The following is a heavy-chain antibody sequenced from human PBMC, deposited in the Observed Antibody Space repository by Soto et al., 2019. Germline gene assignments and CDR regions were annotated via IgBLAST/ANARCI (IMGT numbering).Heavy chain of an antibody. J-gene: IGHJ6*02. CDR1: GGSISSYY. D-gene: IGHD4-17*01. Sequence: SETLSLTCTVSGGSISSYYWSWIRQPPGKGLELIGYIYYSGSTNYNPSLKSRVTISVDTSKNQFSLKLSSVTAADTAVYYCARAGFYGDYVRGDYYGMDVWGQGTTVTVSS. CDR3: ARAGFYGDYVRGDYYGMDV. CDR2: IYYSGST. V-gene: IGHV4-59*01.